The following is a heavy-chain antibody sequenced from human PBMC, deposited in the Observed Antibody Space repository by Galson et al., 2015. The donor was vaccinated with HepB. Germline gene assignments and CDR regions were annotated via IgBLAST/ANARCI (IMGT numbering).Heavy chain of an antibody. CDR3: ARDEGELAVAGTSGPPWYY. Sequence: SVKVSCKASGGTFSSYAISWVRQAPGQGLEWMGRIIPILGIANYAQKFQGRVTITTDKSTSTAYMELSSLRSEDTAVYYCARDEGELAVAGTSGPPWYYWGQGTLVTVSS. V-gene: IGHV1-69*04. CDR2: IIPILGIA. J-gene: IGHJ4*02. D-gene: IGHD6-19*01. CDR1: GGTFSSYA.